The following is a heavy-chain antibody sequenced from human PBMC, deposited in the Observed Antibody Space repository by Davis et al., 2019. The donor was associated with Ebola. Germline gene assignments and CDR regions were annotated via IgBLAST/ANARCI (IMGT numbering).Heavy chain of an antibody. V-gene: IGHV4-4*02. CDR1: GGSISSSNW. CDR2: VYDSETT. J-gene: IGHJ5*01. D-gene: IGHD4-17*01. Sequence: SETLSLTCAVSGGSISSSNWWSWVRQPPGKGLEWIGDVYDSETTNYNPSLNSRVTMSVDTTNNQFFLKLSSVTAADTATYYCARTTKTNIEDSGLGYNSFDSWGQGVLVSVSS. CDR3: ARTTKTNIEDSGLGYNSFDS.